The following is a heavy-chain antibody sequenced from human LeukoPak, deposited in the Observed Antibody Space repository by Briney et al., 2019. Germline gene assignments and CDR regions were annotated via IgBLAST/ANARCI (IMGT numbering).Heavy chain of an antibody. J-gene: IGHJ4*02. CDR3: ARHTNYYYGSGSYCDY. CDR2: IYPGDSDT. Sequence: GESLKISCKGSGYSFTSYWIGWVRQMPGKGLEWMGIIYPGDSDTRYSPSFQGQVTISADKSISTAYLQWSSLKASDTAMYYCARHTNYYYGSGSYCDYWGQGTLVTVSS. V-gene: IGHV5-51*01. D-gene: IGHD3-10*01. CDR1: GYSFTSYW.